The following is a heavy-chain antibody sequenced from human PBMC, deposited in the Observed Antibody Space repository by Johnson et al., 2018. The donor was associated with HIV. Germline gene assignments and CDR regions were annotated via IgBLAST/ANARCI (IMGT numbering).Heavy chain of an antibody. CDR2: IRSKGYTYAT. V-gene: IGHV3-73*01. D-gene: IGHD3-22*01. CDR1: AFAFSDSA. Sequence: VQLVESGGVLVQPGESLRLSCAASAFAFSDSAIHWVRQASGKGLEWVGRIRSKGYTYATAYAASMKGRFTISRDDSENTAYLQMNSLKSEDTAVYYCARGSRYTYDNDDAHLLHAFDIWGQGTMVTVSS. CDR3: ARGSRYTYDNDDAHLLHAFDI. J-gene: IGHJ3*02.